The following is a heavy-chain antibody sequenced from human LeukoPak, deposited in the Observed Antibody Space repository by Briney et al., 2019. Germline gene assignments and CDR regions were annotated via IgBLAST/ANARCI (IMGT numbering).Heavy chain of an antibody. CDR3: ARVREGIAAAGRGFDP. D-gene: IGHD6-13*01. Sequence: GGSLRLSCAASGFTFSSYEMSWVRQAPGKGLEWVSYISSSGSTIYYADSVKGRFTISRDNAKNSLYLQMNSLRAEDTAVYYCARVREGIAAAGRGFDPWGQGTLVTVSS. V-gene: IGHV3-48*03. CDR2: ISSSGSTI. CDR1: GFTFSSYE. J-gene: IGHJ5*02.